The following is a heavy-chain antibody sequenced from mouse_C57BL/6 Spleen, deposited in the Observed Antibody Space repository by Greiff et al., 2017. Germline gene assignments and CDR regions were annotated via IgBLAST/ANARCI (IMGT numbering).Heavy chain of an antibody. CDR1: GFTFSDFY. CDR3: ARAPLYYSRGYFDV. D-gene: IGHD1-1*01. CDR2: SRNKANDYTT. J-gene: IGHJ1*03. V-gene: IGHV7-1*01. Sequence: EVQVVESGGGLVQSGRSLRLSCATSGFTFSDFYMEWVRQAPGKGLEWIAASRNKANDYTTEYSASVKGRFIVSRDTSQSILYLQMNALRAEDTDIYYCARAPLYYSRGYFDVWGTGTTVTVSS.